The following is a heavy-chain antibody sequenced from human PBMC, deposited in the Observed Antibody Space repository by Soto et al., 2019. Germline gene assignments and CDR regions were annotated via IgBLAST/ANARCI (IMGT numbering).Heavy chain of an antibody. CDR2: IGADNSKT. Sequence: GASVKVSCKAFGYTFSTYGISWVRQAPGQGLEWMGWIGADNSKTNYAQKLQGRVTMTRDTSTSTAYMELRSLISDDTAVYYCARFWRGYLPDYWGQGTLVTVSS. CDR1: GYTFSTYG. D-gene: IGHD3-3*01. CDR3: ARFWRGYLPDY. J-gene: IGHJ4*02. V-gene: IGHV1-18*01.